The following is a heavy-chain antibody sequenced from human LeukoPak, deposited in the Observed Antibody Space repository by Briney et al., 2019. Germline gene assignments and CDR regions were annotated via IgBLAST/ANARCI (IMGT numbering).Heavy chain of an antibody. CDR1: GGSFSGYY. CDR3: ARGFPIAAAGDAFDI. Sequence: SETLSLTCAVYGGSFSGYYWSWIRQPPGKGLEWIGEINHSGSTNYNPSLKSRVAISVDTSKNQFSLKLSSVTAADTAVYYCARGFPIAAAGDAFDIWGQGTMVTVSS. J-gene: IGHJ3*02. CDR2: INHSGST. V-gene: IGHV4-34*01. D-gene: IGHD6-13*01.